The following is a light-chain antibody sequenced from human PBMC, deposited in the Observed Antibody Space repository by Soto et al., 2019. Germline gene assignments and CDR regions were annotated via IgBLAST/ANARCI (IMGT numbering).Light chain of an antibody. CDR1: QNVGSN. V-gene: IGKV3-15*01. Sequence: EIVMTQSPATLSVSPGERATLSCRASQNVGSNLAWYQQKPGQAPRLLIYGASTRAAGIPATFRGSGSGTEFTLTISSLQSADFAVYYCQQYDSSPRTFGQGTKVEIK. CDR3: QQYDSSPRT. CDR2: GAS. J-gene: IGKJ1*01.